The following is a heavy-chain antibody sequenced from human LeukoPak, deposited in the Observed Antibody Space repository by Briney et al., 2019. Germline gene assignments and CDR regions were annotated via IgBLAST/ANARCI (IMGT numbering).Heavy chain of an antibody. CDR3: AKGSVAATTDYYYYGMDV. CDR1: GFTFSSYA. V-gene: IGHV3-23*01. CDR2: ISGSGGST. Sequence: GGSLRLSCAASGFTFSSYAMSWVRQAPGKGLEWVSAISGSGGSTYYADSEKGRFTISRDNSKNTLYLQMNSLRAEDTAVYYCAKGSVAATTDYYYYGMDVWGQGTTVTVS. J-gene: IGHJ6*02. D-gene: IGHD6-19*01.